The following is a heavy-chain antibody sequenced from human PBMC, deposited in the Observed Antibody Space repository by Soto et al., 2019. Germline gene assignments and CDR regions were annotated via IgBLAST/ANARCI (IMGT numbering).Heavy chain of an antibody. CDR2: IYYSGST. V-gene: IGHV4-61*01. D-gene: IGHD3-22*01. J-gene: IGHJ3*02. Sequence: SETLSLTCTVSGGSVSSGSYYWSWIRQPPGKGLEWIGYIYYSGSTNYNPSLKSRVTISVDTSKNQFSLKLSSVTAADTAVYYCAREGLGGEYYDSSGYRGAFDIWGQGTMVTVSS. CDR1: GGSVSSGSYY. CDR3: AREGLGGEYYDSSGYRGAFDI.